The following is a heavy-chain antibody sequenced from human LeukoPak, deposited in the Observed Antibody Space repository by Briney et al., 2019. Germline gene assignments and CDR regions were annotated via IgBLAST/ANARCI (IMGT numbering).Heavy chain of an antibody. CDR1: GFTFSSYW. CDR3: ARDEDIAAAGTDFDY. D-gene: IGHD6-13*01. J-gene: IGHJ4*02. Sequence: GGSLRLSCAASGFTFSSYWMSWVRQAPGKGLEWVANIKQDGSEKYYVDSVKGRFTISRDNAKNSLYLQMNSLRAEDTAVYYRARDEDIAAAGTDFDYWGQGTLVTVSS. CDR2: IKQDGSEK. V-gene: IGHV3-7*04.